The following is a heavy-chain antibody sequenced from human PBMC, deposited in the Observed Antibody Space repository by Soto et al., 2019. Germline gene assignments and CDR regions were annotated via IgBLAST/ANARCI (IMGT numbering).Heavy chain of an antibody. Sequence: GGSLRLSCTASGIIFSNSWIHWVRQAPGKGLEWVGRINSNTDGGTTDYATPVKGRFALSRDDSQNTLYLQMTGLKADDKAVYYGTTEAEELTSTFAYWGRGPLV. CDR1: GIIFSNSW. V-gene: IGHV3-15*01. CDR3: TTEAEELTSTFAY. J-gene: IGHJ4*02. D-gene: IGHD1-7*01. CDR2: INSNTDGGTT.